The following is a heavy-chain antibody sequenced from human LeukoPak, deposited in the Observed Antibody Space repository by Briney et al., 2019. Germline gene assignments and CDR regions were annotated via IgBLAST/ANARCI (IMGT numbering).Heavy chain of an antibody. CDR2: INTNTGDP. CDR3: ARHQRNYDFWSGYYLN. CDR1: GYTFTSYD. Sequence: ASVKVSCKASGYTFTSYDINWVRQAPGQGLEWMGWINTNTGDPTYAQGFTGRFVFSLDTSVSTAYLQISSLKAEDTAVYYCARHQRNYDFWSGYYLNWGQGTLVTVSS. V-gene: IGHV7-4-1*02. D-gene: IGHD3-3*01. J-gene: IGHJ4*02.